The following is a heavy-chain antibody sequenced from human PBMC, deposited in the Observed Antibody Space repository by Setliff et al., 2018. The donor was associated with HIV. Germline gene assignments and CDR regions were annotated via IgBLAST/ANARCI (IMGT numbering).Heavy chain of an antibody. J-gene: IGHJ6*02. V-gene: IGHV3-21*01. Sequence: PSETLSLTCAVSGYSITSGYYWGWIRQPPGKGLEWVSSISSTGTYIYYADSMKGRFTISRDNAKNSLYLQMNSLRADDTAVYFCARPTNIDTLYYGSQTFYMYYYGLDVWGQGTTVTVSS. D-gene: IGHD1-26*01. CDR1: GYSITSGYY. CDR2: ISSTGTYI. CDR3: ARPTNIDTLYYGSQTFYMYYYGLDV.